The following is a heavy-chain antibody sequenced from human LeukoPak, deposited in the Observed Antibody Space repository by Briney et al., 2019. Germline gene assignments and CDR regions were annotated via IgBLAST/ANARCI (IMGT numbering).Heavy chain of an antibody. V-gene: IGHV4-59*08. CDR3: ARQGSRMVEGMDV. D-gene: IGHD3-10*01. J-gene: IGHJ6*02. CDR2: IYYSGST. Sequence: SETLSLTCTVSGGSISSYYWSWIRQPPGKGLEWIGYIYYSGSTNYNPSLKSRVTISVDTSKNQFSLKLSSVTAADTAVYYCARQGSRMVEGMDVWGQGTTVTVSS. CDR1: GGSISSYY.